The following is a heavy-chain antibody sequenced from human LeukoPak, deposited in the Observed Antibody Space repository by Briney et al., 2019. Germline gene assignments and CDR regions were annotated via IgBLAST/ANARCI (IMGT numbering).Heavy chain of an antibody. D-gene: IGHD1-14*01. J-gene: IGHJ6*02. CDR1: GFTFNSYA. V-gene: IGHV3-9*01. CDR3: AAGNALVSYFYGLDV. Sequence: GGSLRLSCAASGFTFNSYAMSWVRQAPGKGLEWVSGISWNSGSIGYADSVKGRFTISRDNAKNSLNLQMNSLRAEDTALYYCAAGNALVSYFYGLDVWGQGTTVTVSS. CDR2: ISWNSGSI.